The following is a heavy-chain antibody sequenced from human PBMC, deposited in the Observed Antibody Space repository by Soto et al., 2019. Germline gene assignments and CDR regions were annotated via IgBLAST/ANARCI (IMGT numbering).Heavy chain of an antibody. V-gene: IGHV3-33*05. CDR2: IKNDGTDA. D-gene: IGHD3-22*01. J-gene: IGHJ4*02. Sequence: TVGSLRLSCAASGFTFSTYGIHWVRQAPGKGLEWAAVIKNDGTDAWYADSVKGRFTISRDNSKNTVFLQMSSLRDDDTAVYYCARDVWDSSGYFLDYWGQGTLVTVSS. CDR3: ARDVWDSSGYFLDY. CDR1: GFTFSTYG.